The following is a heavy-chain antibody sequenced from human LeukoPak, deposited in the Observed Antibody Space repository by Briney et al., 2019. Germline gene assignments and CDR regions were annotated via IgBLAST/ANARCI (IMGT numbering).Heavy chain of an antibody. V-gene: IGHV3-9*01. CDR2: ISWNSGSI. D-gene: IGHD3-22*01. J-gene: IGHJ4*02. CDR3: AKGDYYDSRGGNYFDY. CDR1: GFTFDDYA. Sequence: PGGSLRLSCAASGFTFDDYAMHWVRQAPGKGLEWVSGISWNSGSIGYADSVKGRFTISRDNAKSSLYLQMNSLRAEDTALYYCAKGDYYDSRGGNYFDYWGQGTLVTVSS.